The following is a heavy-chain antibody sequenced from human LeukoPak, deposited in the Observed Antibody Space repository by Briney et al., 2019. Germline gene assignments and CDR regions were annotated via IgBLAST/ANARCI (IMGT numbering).Heavy chain of an antibody. D-gene: IGHD3-10*01. CDR3: ARTYYYGSESYSTGYYYMDV. V-gene: IGHV4-59*01. CDR1: GGSISNYY. CDR2: IYYSGGT. J-gene: IGHJ6*03. Sequence: SQTLSLTCTVSGGSISNYYWSWIRQPPGMGLEWIGYIYYSGGTNYNPSLKSRVTISVDTSKNQFSLKVSSVTAADTAVYYCARTYYYGSESYSTGYYYMDVWGKGTTVTVSS.